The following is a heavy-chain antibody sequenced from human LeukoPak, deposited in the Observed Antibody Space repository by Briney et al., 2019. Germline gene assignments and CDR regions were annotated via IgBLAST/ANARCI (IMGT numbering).Heavy chain of an antibody. CDR1: GFTFNNYD. CDR3: ARDSPALATSFDY. Sequence: PGGSLRLSCAASGFTFNNYDMNWVRQAPGKWLEWVSSIRSSSSYIFYADSVKGRFTISRDNAKNSLYLQMNSLRAEDTAVYYCARDSPALATSFDYWGQGALVTVSS. D-gene: IGHD5-12*01. CDR2: IRSSSSYI. J-gene: IGHJ4*02. V-gene: IGHV3-21*01.